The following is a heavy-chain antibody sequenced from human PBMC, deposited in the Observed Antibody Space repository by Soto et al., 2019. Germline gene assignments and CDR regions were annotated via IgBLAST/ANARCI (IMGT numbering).Heavy chain of an antibody. CDR2: ISGSGGST. D-gene: IGHD3-3*01. Sequence: GGSLRLSCAASGFTFSSYAMSWVRQAPGKGLEWVSAISGSGGSTYYADSVKGRFTISRDNSKNTLYLQMNSLRAEDTAVYYCAKGATIFGVVTKSDFDCWGQGSLVTVSS. V-gene: IGHV3-23*01. CDR1: GFTFSSYA. CDR3: AKGATIFGVVTKSDFDC. J-gene: IGHJ4*02.